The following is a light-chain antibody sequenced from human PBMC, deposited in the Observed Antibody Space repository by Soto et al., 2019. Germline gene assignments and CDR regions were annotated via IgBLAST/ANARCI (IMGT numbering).Light chain of an antibody. CDR2: ATS. J-gene: IGKJ4*01. Sequence: DIQMTQSPSSLSASVGDRVTITCRASQSISNYLNWYQQKPGKAPKLLIYATSSLQSGVPSRFSGSGSGTDFTLTISSPQPEDFASYYCQQSYSTLLTFGGGTKVEIK. CDR1: QSISNY. CDR3: QQSYSTLLT. V-gene: IGKV1-39*01.